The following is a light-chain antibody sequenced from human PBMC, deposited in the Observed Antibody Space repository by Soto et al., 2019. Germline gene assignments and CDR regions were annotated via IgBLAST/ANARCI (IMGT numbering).Light chain of an antibody. Sequence: QSVLTQPPSVSGAPGQRVTISCTGNSSNIGAGYDVHWYQQLPGTAPKLLISVNNIRSSGVPDRFSGSRSGTSASLAITGLQTEDEADYYGQSYDSSRSTPLVFGGGTKVTVL. CDR1: SSNIGAGYD. CDR3: QSYDSSRSTPLV. J-gene: IGLJ2*01. V-gene: IGLV1-40*01. CDR2: VNN.